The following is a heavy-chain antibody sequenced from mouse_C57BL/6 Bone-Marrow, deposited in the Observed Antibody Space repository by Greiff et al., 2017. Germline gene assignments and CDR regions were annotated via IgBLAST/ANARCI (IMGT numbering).Heavy chain of an antibody. CDR1: GFNIKDDY. CDR2: IDPENGDT. CDR3: TFITTYFDY. J-gene: IGHJ2*01. D-gene: IGHD1-1*01. Sequence: VQLQQSGAELVRPGASVKLSCTASGFNIKDDYMHWVKQRPEQGLEWIGWIDPENGDTEYASKFQGKATITADTSSNTAYRQLSSLTSEDTAVYYCTFITTYFDYWGQGTTLTVSS. V-gene: IGHV14-4*01.